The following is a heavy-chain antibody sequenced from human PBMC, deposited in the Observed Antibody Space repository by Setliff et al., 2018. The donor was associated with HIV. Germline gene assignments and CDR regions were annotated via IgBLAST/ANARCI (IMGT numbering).Heavy chain of an antibody. V-gene: IGHV4-38-2*01. CDR3: RRYSNYGLDY. CDR1: GYSISSGYY. D-gene: IGHD4-4*01. CDR2: ISHSGST. Sequence: SETLSLTCAVSGYSISSGYYWGWIRQPPGKGLEWIGSISHSGSTYYNQSLKSRVTISLDASKNQFSLNLSSVTAADTAVYYCRRYSNYGLDYWGQGTLVTVSS. J-gene: IGHJ4*02.